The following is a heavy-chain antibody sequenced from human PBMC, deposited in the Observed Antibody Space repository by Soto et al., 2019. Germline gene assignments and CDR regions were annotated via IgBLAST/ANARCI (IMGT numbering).Heavy chain of an antibody. CDR3: ARGKTVGP. J-gene: IGHJ5*02. V-gene: IGHV4-59*01. Sequence: QVQLQESGPGLVKPSETLSLTCTVSGGSISTYYWSWIRQPPGKGLEWIGYIHYSGSGNYNPSLTSPVPMSVATSKHQYSLKLSSVTAADTAVYFCARGKTVGPWGQGTLVTVSS. CDR1: GGSISTYY. D-gene: IGHD3-3*01. CDR2: IHYSGSG.